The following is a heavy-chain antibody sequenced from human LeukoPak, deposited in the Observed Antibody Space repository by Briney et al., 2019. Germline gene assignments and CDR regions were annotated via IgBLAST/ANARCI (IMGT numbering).Heavy chain of an antibody. CDR2: ITASGST. CDR1: GGSISSHY. Sequence: PSETLSLTCTVSGGSISSHYWSWIRQPAGEGLEWIGRITASGSTNCNPSLRGRVTMSVDTSKSHFSLKLSSVTAADTAMYYCARDEGRHSSAWDWGQGTLVTVSS. D-gene: IGHD6-19*01. CDR3: ARDEGRHSSAWD. V-gene: IGHV4-4*07. J-gene: IGHJ4*02.